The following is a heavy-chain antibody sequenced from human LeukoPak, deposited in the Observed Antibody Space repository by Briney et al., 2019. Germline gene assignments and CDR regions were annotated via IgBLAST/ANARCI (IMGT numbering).Heavy chain of an antibody. CDR1: GYIYTNYG. CDR2: ISAYNGNT. J-gene: IGHJ6*02. V-gene: IGHV1-18*01. D-gene: IGHD2-2*01. Sequence: GASVKVSCKASGYIYTNYGVSWVRQAPGQGLEWMGWISAYNGNTNYVQKFQGRVTMTTDTSTTTAYMELRSLRSDDTAVYYCARDLDIVVVPVVSRHYGLDVWGQGTTVTVSS. CDR3: ARDLDIVVVPVVSRHYGLDV.